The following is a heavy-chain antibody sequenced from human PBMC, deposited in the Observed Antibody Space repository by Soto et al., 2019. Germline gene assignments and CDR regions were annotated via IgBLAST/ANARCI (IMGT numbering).Heavy chain of an antibody. Sequence: GGSLRLPCAVSGFTFDGYAMHWVRQVPGKGLEWVSGISWNSANMNYADSVKARFTISRDNAKNSLSLQMNSLREEDTALYYCVKDISGRGSFYYYYGMDVWGQGTTVTVSS. CDR1: GFTFDGYA. CDR3: VKDISGRGSFYYYYGMDV. CDR2: ISWNSANM. J-gene: IGHJ6*02. V-gene: IGHV3-9*01. D-gene: IGHD1-26*01.